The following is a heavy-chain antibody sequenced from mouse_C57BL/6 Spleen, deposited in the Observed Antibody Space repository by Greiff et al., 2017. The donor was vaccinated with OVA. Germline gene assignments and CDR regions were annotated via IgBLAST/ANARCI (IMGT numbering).Heavy chain of an antibody. J-gene: IGHJ4*01. CDR2: IDPETGGT. CDR1: GYTFTDYE. D-gene: IGHD1-1*02. CDR3: TGGEPSMDY. V-gene: IGHV1-15*01. Sequence: VQLQQSGAELVRPGASVTLSCKASGYTFTDYEMHWVKQTPVHGLEWIGAIDPETGGTAYNQKFKCKAILTADKSSSTAYMELRNLTSEDSAVCYCTGGEPSMDYWGQGTSVTVSS.